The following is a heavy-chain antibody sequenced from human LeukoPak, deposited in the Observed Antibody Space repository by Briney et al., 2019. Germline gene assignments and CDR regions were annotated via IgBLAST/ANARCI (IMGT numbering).Heavy chain of an antibody. J-gene: IGHJ4*02. Sequence: GGSLRLSCAASGFTVSSNYMSWVRQAPGKGLEWVSIIFGNGDTTYYADSVKGRFTVSRDNSKDTLYLQMNDLRPDDTAIYYCAKRNTMVRGGPCFDYWGQGLLVTVSS. CDR1: GFTVSSNY. CDR3: AKRNTMVRGGPCFDY. D-gene: IGHD3-10*01. V-gene: IGHV3-53*01. CDR2: IFGNGDTT.